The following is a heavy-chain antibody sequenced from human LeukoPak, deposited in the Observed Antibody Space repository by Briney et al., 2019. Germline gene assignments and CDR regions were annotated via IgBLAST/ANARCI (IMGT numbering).Heavy chain of an antibody. D-gene: IGHD3-10*01. Sequence: PSETLSLTCTVSGGSISNYFWSWIRQSPGKGLEWIGYISYNGRTNYNPSLKSRVIISVDTSKSQFSLNLSSVTAADTAVYYCARDAYRGVNQFDPWGRGTLVTVSS. V-gene: IGHV4-59*01. CDR1: GGSISNYF. CDR3: ARDAYRGVNQFDP. J-gene: IGHJ5*02. CDR2: ISYNGRT.